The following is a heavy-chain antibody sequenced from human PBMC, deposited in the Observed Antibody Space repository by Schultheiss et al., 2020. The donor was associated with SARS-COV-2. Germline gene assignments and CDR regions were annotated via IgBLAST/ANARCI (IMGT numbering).Heavy chain of an antibody. V-gene: IGHV3-13*01. CDR1: GFTFDDYA. Sequence: GGSLRLSCTASGFTFDDYAMHWVRQAPGKGLEWVSAIGTAGDTYYPGSVKGRFTISRDNSKNTLYLQMNSLRAEDTAVYYCAKGRAISYWYFDLWGRGTLVTVSS. J-gene: IGHJ2*01. CDR3: AKGRAISYWYFDL. CDR2: IGTAGDT. D-gene: IGHD3-10*01.